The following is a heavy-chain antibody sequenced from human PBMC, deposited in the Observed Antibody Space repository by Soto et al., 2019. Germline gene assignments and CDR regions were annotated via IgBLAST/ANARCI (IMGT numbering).Heavy chain of an antibody. Sequence: QVQLVESGGGVVQPGRSLRLSCAAFGFTFSSYAMHWVRQAPGKGLEWVAVISYDGSNKYYADSVKGRFTISRDNSKNTLYLQMNSLRADDTAVYYCARDYYRFNSGYGFSMDVWGQGTTVTVSS. J-gene: IGHJ6*02. V-gene: IGHV3-30-3*01. CDR2: ISYDGSNK. CDR3: ARDYYRFNSGYGFSMDV. D-gene: IGHD5-12*01. CDR1: GFTFSSYA.